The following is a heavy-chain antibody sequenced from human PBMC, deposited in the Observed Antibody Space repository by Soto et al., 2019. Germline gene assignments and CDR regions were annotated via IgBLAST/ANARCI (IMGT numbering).Heavy chain of an antibody. V-gene: IGHV4-31*03. D-gene: IGHD6-13*01. CDR1: GGSISSGGYY. CDR2: IYYSGST. CDR3: ARLYIAAAAFDY. J-gene: IGHJ4*02. Sequence: QVQLQESGPGLVKPSQTLSLTCTASGGSISSGGYYWSWIRQHPGKGLEWIGYIYYSGSTYYNPSLKSRVTISVDTSKNQFSLKLSSVTAADTAVYYCARLYIAAAAFDYWGQGTLVTVSS.